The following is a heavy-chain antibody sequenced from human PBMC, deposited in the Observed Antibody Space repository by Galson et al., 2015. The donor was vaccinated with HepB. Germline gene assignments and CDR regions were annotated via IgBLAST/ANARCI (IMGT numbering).Heavy chain of an antibody. Sequence: SVKVSCKASGGTFSSYAISWVRQAPGQGLEWMGGIIPIFGTANYAQKFQGRVTITADESTSTAYMELSSLRSEDTAVYYCARYDSSSSPYYYYGMDVWGQGTTVTVSS. D-gene: IGHD6-6*01. J-gene: IGHJ6*02. CDR3: ARYDSSSSPYYYYGMDV. CDR1: GGTFSSYA. CDR2: IIPIFGTA. V-gene: IGHV1-69*13.